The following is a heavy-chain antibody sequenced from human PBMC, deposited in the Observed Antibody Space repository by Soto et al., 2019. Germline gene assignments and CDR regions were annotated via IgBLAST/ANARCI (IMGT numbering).Heavy chain of an antibody. CDR1: GFTFSGSA. CDR3: IRHAEHSGCDPVGY. V-gene: IGHV3-73*01. CDR2: IRSKLNSYAT. J-gene: IGHJ4*02. Sequence: PGGSLRLSCAASGFTFSGSAMHWVRQASGKGLEWVGRIRSKLNSYATLYAASVKGRFTISRDDSENTAYLQMNSLKTEDTAVYYCIRHAEHSGCDPVGYWGLGTLVTVSS. D-gene: IGHD5-12*01.